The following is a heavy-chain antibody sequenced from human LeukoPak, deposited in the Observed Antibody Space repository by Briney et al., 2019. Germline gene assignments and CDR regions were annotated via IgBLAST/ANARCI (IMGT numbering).Heavy chain of an antibody. CDR1: GVSFSGYY. CDR3: ARGSPTYLGYGDYTYFDY. V-gene: IGHV4-34*01. CDR2: INHSGST. Sequence: SETLSLTCAAYGVSFSGYYWSWIRQPPGKGLEWIGEINHSGSTNYNPSLKSRVTISVDTSKNQFSLKLSSVTAADTAVYYCARGSPTYLGYGDYTYFDYWGQGTLVTVSS. J-gene: IGHJ4*02. D-gene: IGHD4-17*01.